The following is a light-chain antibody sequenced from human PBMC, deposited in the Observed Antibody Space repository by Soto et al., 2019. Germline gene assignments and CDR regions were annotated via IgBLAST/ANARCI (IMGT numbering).Light chain of an antibody. J-gene: IGKJ1*01. V-gene: IGKV3-15*01. CDR2: RIF. Sequence: EIVMTQSPGTLSVFPGESVTLSSRASQSVNGFLDWFQHKPGQAPRLVLKRIFIRAIGVPARFSGSGSETEFTLTINGLQSEDSGVYYCLQHYAWPWTFGQGTKVDIK. CDR1: QSVNGF. CDR3: LQHYAWPWT.